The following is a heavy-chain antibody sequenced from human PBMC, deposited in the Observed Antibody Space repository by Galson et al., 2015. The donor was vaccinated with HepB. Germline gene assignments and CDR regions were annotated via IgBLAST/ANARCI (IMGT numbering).Heavy chain of an antibody. CDR2: ISPDGSTQ. V-gene: IGHV3-30*18. D-gene: IGHD3-3*01. CDR3: AKGHYDSWSGVPVSPLSDL. CDR1: GFIFSKYD. J-gene: IGHJ5*02. Sequence: SLRLSCAASGFIFSKYDMYWVRQAPGKGLEWVALISPDGSTQYYADSVKGRFSISRDNSRNTLNLQMGRLRAEDTAVYYCAKGHYDSWSGVPVSPLSDLWGQGTLVTVSS.